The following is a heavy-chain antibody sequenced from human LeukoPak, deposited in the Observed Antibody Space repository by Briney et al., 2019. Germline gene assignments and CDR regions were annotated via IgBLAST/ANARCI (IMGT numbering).Heavy chain of an antibody. CDR2: ISWDGSNK. Sequence: PGGSLRLSCAASAFTFSSYAMHWVRQAPGKGLEWVAVISWDGSNKYYADSVKGRFTISRDNSKNTLYLQMNSLRAEDTAVYYCAKDSRYFDWLFQNVYWGQGTLVTVSS. D-gene: IGHD3-9*01. J-gene: IGHJ4*02. V-gene: IGHV3-30*04. CDR1: AFTFSSYA. CDR3: AKDSRYFDWLFQNVY.